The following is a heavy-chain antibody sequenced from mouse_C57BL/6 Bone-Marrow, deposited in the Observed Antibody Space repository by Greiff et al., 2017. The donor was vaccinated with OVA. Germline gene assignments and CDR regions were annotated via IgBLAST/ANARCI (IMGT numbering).Heavy chain of an antibody. D-gene: IGHD4-1*01. Sequence: EVQLQQSGPELVKPGASVKIPCKASGYTFTDYNMDWVKQSHGKSLEWIGDINPNNGGTIYNQKFKGKATLTVDKSSSTAYMELRSLTSEDTAVYYGARSLGEGPHWYFDVWGTGTTVTVSA. CDR3: ARSLGEGPHWYFDV. CDR1: GYTFTDYN. V-gene: IGHV1-18*01. J-gene: IGHJ1*03. CDR2: INPNNGGT.